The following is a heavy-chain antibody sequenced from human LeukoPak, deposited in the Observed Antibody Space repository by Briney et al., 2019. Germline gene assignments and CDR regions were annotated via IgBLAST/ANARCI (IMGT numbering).Heavy chain of an antibody. D-gene: IGHD3-10*01. Sequence: GGSLRLSCAASGFTVSSNYMSWVRQAPGKGLEWVSVIYSGGSTYYADSVKGRFTISRDNSKNTLYLQMGSLRAEDMAVYYCASSPLWFGELLYPFDYWGQGTLVTVSS. J-gene: IGHJ4*02. V-gene: IGHV3-53*05. CDR1: GFTVSSNY. CDR2: IYSGGST. CDR3: ASSPLWFGELLYPFDY.